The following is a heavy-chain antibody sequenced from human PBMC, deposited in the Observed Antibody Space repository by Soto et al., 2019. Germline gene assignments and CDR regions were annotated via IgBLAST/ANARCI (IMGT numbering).Heavy chain of an antibody. CDR1: GYTFTSYG. Sequence: RASVKVSCKASGYTFTSYGISWVRQAPGQGLEWMGWISAYNGNTNYAQKLQGRVTMTTDTSTSTAYMELRSLRSDDTAVYYCARDLEIAAAGYYYYYGMDVWGQGTTVTVSS. D-gene: IGHD6-13*01. CDR2: ISAYNGNT. J-gene: IGHJ6*02. CDR3: ARDLEIAAAGYYYYYGMDV. V-gene: IGHV1-18*04.